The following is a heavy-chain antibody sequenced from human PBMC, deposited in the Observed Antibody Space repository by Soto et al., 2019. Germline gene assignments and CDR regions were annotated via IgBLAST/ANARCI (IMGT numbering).Heavy chain of an antibody. D-gene: IGHD3-10*01. J-gene: IGHJ6*02. CDR1: GGIFRSYA. Sequence: WASVKVSCKVSGGIFRSYAISWVRQAPGQGLEWMGGVVPIFGVTNYAQKFQGRITITADESTSTAYMELNTLRSDDTAVYYCARPNEGGYSANHHYYYALDVWGQGTTVTVSS. V-gene: IGHV1-69*13. CDR3: ARPNEGGYSANHHYYYALDV. CDR2: VVPIFGVT.